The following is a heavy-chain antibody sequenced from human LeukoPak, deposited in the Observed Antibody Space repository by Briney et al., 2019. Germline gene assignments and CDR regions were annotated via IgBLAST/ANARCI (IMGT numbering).Heavy chain of an antibody. CDR2: IYYSGST. CDR1: GCSISSYY. Sequence: SETLSLTCTVSGCSISSYYWSWIRQPPGKGLEWIGYIYYSGSTNYNPSLKSRVTISVATSKNQFSLKLSSVTAADTAVYYCARGPQQVDYWGQGTLVTVSS. D-gene: IGHD6-13*01. CDR3: ARGPQQVDY. V-gene: IGHV4-59*01. J-gene: IGHJ4*02.